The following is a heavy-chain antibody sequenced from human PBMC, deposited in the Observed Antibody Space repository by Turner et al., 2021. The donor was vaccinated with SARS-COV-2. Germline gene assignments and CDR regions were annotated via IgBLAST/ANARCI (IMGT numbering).Heavy chain of an antibody. CDR3: ATQGAIGYRYAS. D-gene: IGHD5-18*01. CDR1: GVSITSHTW. V-gene: IGHV4-4*02. CDR2: LYHSGRT. J-gene: IGHJ4*02. Sequence: QVQLQESGPGLVKPSGTLSLTSAVSGVSITSHTWWTWVRQPPGKGLEWIGKLYHSGRTNYSPSLESRVTMSVDKSKNHFSLKLTSVTAADTAIYYCATQGAIGYRYASWGQGILVTVSS.